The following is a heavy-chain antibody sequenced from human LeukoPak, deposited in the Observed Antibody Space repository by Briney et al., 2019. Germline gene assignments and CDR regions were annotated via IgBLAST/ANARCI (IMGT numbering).Heavy chain of an antibody. CDR2: IGGSGGST. J-gene: IGHJ4*02. Sequence: GGSLRLSCAASGFTYSSYDMSWVRQAPGKGLEWVLSIGGSGGSTYYADSVKGRFTISRDNSKNTLYLQMNSLRADDTAVYYCAKVETAAAATLRGFDFWGQGTLVTVS. CDR1: GFTYSSYD. CDR3: AKVETAAAATLRGFDF. D-gene: IGHD6-13*01. V-gene: IGHV3-23*01.